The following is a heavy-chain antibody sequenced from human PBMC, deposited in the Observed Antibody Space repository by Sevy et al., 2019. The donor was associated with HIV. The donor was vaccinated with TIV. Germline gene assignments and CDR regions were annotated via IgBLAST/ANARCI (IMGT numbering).Heavy chain of an antibody. D-gene: IGHD6-6*01. V-gene: IGHV3-73*01. CDR2: MRSKANTFAT. CDR3: TFSSDYYKYGWDV. CDR1: GFTFSDAA. Sequence: GGSLRLSCAASGFTFSDAAMHWVRQASGKGLEWLGHMRSKANTFATAYAAPAKGRFTISRDDSKNTAYLHMSSLRTEDTAIYYCTFSSDYYKYGWDVWGQGTTVTVSS. J-gene: IGHJ6*02.